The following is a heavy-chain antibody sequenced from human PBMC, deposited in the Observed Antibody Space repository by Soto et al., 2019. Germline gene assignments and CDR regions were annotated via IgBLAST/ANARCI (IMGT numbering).Heavy chain of an antibody. CDR1: GFTFSGYA. D-gene: IGHD3-22*01. CDR2: ISGSGGST. J-gene: IGHJ4*02. CDR3: AKSDYYDSSGPSYNLDY. V-gene: IGHV3-23*01. Sequence: VQLLESGGGLVQPGGSLRLSCAASGFTFSGYAMSWVRQAPGKGLEWVSSISGSGGSTYYADSVKGRFTISRDNSKNTLYLQMNSLRVEDTAVYYCAKSDYYDSSGPSYNLDYWGQGTLVTVSS.